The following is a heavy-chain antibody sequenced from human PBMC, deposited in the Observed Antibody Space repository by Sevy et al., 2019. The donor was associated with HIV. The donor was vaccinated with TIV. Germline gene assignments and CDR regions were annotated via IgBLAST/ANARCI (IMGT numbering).Heavy chain of an antibody. J-gene: IGHJ6*02. CDR1: GYTFNTYG. D-gene: IGHD6-13*01. CDR2: ISSYYGNT. CDR3: ARERTSRQQLVEYYLGMDV. Sequence: ASVKVSCKASGYTFNTYGISSVRQAPGQGLEWMGWISSYYGNTNFAQKFQGRVTMTTDTITNTAYMELTSLRSDDTAVYYCARERTSRQQLVEYYLGMDVWGQGTPVTVSS. V-gene: IGHV1-18*01.